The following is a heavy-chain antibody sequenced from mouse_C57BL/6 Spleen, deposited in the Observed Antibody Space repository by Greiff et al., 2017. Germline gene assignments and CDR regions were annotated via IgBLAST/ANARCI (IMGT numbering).Heavy chain of an antibody. V-gene: IGHV1-42*01. CDR2: INPSTGGT. CDR3: ASRYYGHPFAD. Sequence: EVQLQQSGPELVKPGASVKISCKASGYSFTGYYMNWVKQSPETSLEWIGEINPSTGGTTYNQKFKAKDTLTVDKSSSTAYMQLKNLTSEGSAVXYCASRYYGHPFADWGQGTLVTVSA. J-gene: IGHJ3*01. CDR1: GYSFTGYY. D-gene: IGHD1-1*02.